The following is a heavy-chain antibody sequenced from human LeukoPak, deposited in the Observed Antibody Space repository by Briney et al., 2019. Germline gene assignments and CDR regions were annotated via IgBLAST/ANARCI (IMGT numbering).Heavy chain of an antibody. J-gene: IGHJ4*02. CDR1: GGSINNYY. V-gene: IGHV4-59*01. CDR2: IYHSGST. Sequence: TSETLSLTCTVSGGSINNYYWSWIRKPPAKGLEWIGYIYHSGSTTYNPSLKSRVTISVDTSKNQFSLKLSSVTAADTAIYYCARTYYYGSGRYFDYWGQGTLVTVSS. D-gene: IGHD3-10*01. CDR3: ARTYYYGSGRYFDY.